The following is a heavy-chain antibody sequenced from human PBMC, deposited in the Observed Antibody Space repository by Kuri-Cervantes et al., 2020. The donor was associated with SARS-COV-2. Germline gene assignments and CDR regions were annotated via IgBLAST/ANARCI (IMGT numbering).Heavy chain of an antibody. CDR1: GFTFSSYW. D-gene: IGHD2-2*01. CDR3: ARDRYCSSTSCYYYGMDV. Sequence: GGSLRLSCAASGFTFSSYWMSWVRQAPGKGLECVANIKQDGSEKYYVDSVKGRFTISRDNAKNSLYLQMNSLRAEDTAVYYCARDRYCSSTSCYYYGMDVWGQGTTVTVSS. J-gene: IGHJ6*02. CDR2: IKQDGSEK. V-gene: IGHV3-7*05.